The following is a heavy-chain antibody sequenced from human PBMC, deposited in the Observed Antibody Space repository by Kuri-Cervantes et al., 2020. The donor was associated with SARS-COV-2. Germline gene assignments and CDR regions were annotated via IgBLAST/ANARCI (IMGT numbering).Heavy chain of an antibody. CDR1: GGSFSGFY. CDR2: INHSGST. CDR3: ARLLIVVVPAAINWGQYYFDY. D-gene: IGHD2-2*01. Sequence: SETLSLTCAVSGGSFSGFYWSWVRQSPGKGLEWIGEINHSGSTNYNPSLKSRVTISVDTSKNQFSLKLSSVTAADTAVYYCARLLIVVVPAAINWGQYYFDYWGQGTLVTVSS. J-gene: IGHJ4*02. V-gene: IGHV4-34*01.